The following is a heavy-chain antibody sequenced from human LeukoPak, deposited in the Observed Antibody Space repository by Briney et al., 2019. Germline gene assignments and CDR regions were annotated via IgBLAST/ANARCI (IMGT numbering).Heavy chain of an antibody. Sequence: ASVKVSCKVSGYTLTELSMHWVRQAPGKGLEWMGGFDPEDGETIYAQKFQGRVTMTEDTSTDTAYMELSSLRSEDTAVYYCARRRPYSDNSGHAFDIWGQGTMVTVSS. CDR1: GYTLTELS. J-gene: IGHJ3*02. CDR3: ARRRPYSDNSGHAFDI. V-gene: IGHV1-24*01. CDR2: FDPEDGET. D-gene: IGHD3-22*01.